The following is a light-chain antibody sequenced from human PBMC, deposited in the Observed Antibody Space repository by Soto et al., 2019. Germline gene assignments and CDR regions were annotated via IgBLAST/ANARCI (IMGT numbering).Light chain of an antibody. CDR3: SSYAGTNNLYV. CDR2: EVT. J-gene: IGLJ1*01. V-gene: IGLV2-8*01. CDR1: SSDVGAYKY. Sequence: QSALTQPPSASGSPGQSVTISCTGTSSDVGAYKYVSWYQQHPGKAPKVVIYEVTKRPSGVPDRFSGSKSGNTASLTISGLQDEDEADYYCSSYAGTNNLYVFGSGTKLTVL.